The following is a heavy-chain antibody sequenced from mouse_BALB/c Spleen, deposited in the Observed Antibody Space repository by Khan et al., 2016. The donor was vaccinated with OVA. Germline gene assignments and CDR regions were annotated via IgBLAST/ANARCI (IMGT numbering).Heavy chain of an antibody. CDR2: IWSDGST. J-gene: IGHJ4*01. Sequence: QVQLQQSGPGLVAPSQSLSITCTVSGFSLTSYGVHWVRQPPGKGLEWLVVIWSDGSTTYNSTLISRLSISKDNSKSQVLLKMNSLQTDDTAMYYCARRSSFSYAMDYWGQGTSVTVSS. V-gene: IGHV2-6*02. CDR3: ARRSSFSYAMDY. CDR1: GFSLTSYG. D-gene: IGHD1-1*01.